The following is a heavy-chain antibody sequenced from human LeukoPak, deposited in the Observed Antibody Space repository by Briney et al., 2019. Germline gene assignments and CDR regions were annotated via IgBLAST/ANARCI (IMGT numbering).Heavy chain of an antibody. D-gene: IGHD3-22*01. CDR2: ISSSGSTI. Sequence: GGSLRLSCAASGFTFSSYSMNWVRQAPGKGLEWVSYISSSGSTIYYADSVKGRFTISRDNAKNSLYLQMNSLRAEDTAVYYCARVSWYYDSSGYTHWAFDIWGQGAMVTVSS. CDR1: GFTFSSYS. CDR3: ARVSWYYDSSGYTHWAFDI. V-gene: IGHV3-48*04. J-gene: IGHJ3*02.